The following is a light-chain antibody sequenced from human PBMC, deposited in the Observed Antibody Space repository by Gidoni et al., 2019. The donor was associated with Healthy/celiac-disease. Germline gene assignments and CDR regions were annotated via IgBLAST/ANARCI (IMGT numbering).Light chain of an antibody. CDR2: AAS. CDR3: QQSYSTPPT. J-gene: IGKJ1*01. CDR1: QSISSY. V-gene: IGKV1-39*01. Sequence: IQMTQPPSSLSASVGDRVTIICRASQSISSYLNWYQQKPGKAPKLLIYAASSLQSGVPSRFSGSGSGTDFTLTISSLQPEDFATYYCQQSYSTPPTFGRGTKVEIK.